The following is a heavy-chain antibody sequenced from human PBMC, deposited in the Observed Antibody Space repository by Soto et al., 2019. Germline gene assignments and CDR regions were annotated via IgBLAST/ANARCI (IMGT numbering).Heavy chain of an antibody. CDR2: IKEDGSEK. CDR1: AFTISSFW. Sequence: EVQLVESGGGLVQRGGSLKLSCVASAFTISSFWMTWVRQAPGKGLEWLANIKEDGSEKYYVDSVKGRFTISRDNAKNSLYLQMNSLRVEDTAVYYCLSFARGWGLDVWGQGTTVTVSS. CDR3: LSFARGWGLDV. D-gene: IGHD6-19*01. V-gene: IGHV3-7*01. J-gene: IGHJ6*02.